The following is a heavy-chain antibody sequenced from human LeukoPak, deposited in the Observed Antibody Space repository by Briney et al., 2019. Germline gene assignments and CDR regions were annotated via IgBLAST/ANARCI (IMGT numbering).Heavy chain of an antibody. V-gene: IGHV3-48*04. CDR2: ISSSSSTI. CDR3: ARGRSPGTSMEYYYYMDV. D-gene: IGHD1-1*01. J-gene: IGHJ6*03. Sequence: GGSLRLSCAASGFTFSSYSMNWVRQAPGKGLEWVSYISSSSSTIYYADSVKGRFTISRDNAKNSLYLQMNSLRAEDTAVYYCARGRSPGTSMEYYYYMDVWGKGTTVTVSS. CDR1: GFTFSSYS.